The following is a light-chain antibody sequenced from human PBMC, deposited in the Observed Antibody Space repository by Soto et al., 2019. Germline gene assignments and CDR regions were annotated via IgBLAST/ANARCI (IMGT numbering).Light chain of an antibody. J-gene: IGKJ5*01. CDR2: GAS. CDR3: QQYNNWPIT. CDR1: QSVSSN. Sequence: EIVMTQSPATLSVSPRERATLSCRASQSVSSNLAWYQQKPGQAPRLLIYGASTRATGIPARFSGSGSGTEFTLTISSLQSEDFAVYYCQQYNNWPITFGQGRRLEI. V-gene: IGKV3-15*01.